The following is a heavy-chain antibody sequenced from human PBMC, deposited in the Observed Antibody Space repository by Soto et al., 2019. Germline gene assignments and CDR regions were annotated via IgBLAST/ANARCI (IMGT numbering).Heavy chain of an antibody. V-gene: IGHV1-69*01. Sequence: QVQLVQSGAEVKKPGSSVKVSCKASGGTFSSYAISWVRQAPGQGLEWMGGIIPIFGTANYAQKFQGRVTITAVESTSRAYMELSSLRSEATAVYYCAREGASGSHIGYWGQVTRVTVSS. CDR3: AREGASGSHIGY. J-gene: IGHJ4*02. D-gene: IGHD3-22*01. CDR2: IIPIFGTA. CDR1: GGTFSSYA.